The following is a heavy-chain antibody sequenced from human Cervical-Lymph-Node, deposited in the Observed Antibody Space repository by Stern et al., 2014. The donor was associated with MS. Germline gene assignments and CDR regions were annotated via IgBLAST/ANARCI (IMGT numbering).Heavy chain of an antibody. V-gene: IGHV2-5*02. Sequence: QVTLKESGPTLVKPKQTLTLTCTISGFSLTTSGVGVGWIRQPPGKALEWAAVISWDDEKRYSPSLKSRLTNTKDPSKSQVVLTMTNVDPVDTATYCCADRARGCCFDYWGQGTLVTVSS. CDR2: ISWDDEK. CDR3: ADRARGCCFDY. J-gene: IGHJ4*02. CDR1: GFSLTTSGVG. D-gene: IGHD2-15*01.